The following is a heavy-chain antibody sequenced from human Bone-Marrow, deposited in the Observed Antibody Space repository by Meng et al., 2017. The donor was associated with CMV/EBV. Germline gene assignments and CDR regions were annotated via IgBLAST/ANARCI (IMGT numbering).Heavy chain of an antibody. J-gene: IGHJ3*02. CDR3: AKYNDFWSGYYTDAFDI. D-gene: IGHD3-3*01. V-gene: IGHV3-30*02. CDR2: IRYDGSNK. Sequence: LSLTCAASGFTFSSYGMHWVRQAPGKGLEWVAFIRYDGSNKYYADSVKGRFTISRDNSKNTLYLQMNSLRAEDTAVYYCAKYNDFWSGYYTDAFDIWGQGTTVT. CDR1: GFTFSSYG.